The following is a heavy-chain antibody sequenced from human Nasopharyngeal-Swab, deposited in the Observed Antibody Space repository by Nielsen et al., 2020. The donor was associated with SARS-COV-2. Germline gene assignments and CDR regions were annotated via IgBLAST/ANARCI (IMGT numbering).Heavy chain of an antibody. J-gene: IGHJ6*02. CDR2: IYYSGST. Sequence: SETLSLTCTVSGGSISGSSYYWGWIRQPPGKGLEWIGSIYYSGSTYYNPSLKSRVTISVDTSKNQFSLKLSSVTAADTAVYYCVGSSWYGDYYYSYGMDVWGQGTTVTVSS. D-gene: IGHD6-13*01. V-gene: IGHV4-39*07. CDR3: VGSSWYGDYYYSYGMDV. CDR1: GGSISGSSYY.